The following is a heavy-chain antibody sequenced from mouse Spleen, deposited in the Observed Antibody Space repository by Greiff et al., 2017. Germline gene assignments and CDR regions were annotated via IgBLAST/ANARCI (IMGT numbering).Heavy chain of an antibody. CDR2: IIPNNGGT. V-gene: IGHV1-26*01. J-gene: IGHJ1*01. CDR3: ARSVGWYFDV. Sequence: VQLQQSGPELVKPGASVKISCKASGYTFTDYYMNWVKQSHGKSLEWIGDIIPNNGGTSYNQKFKGKATLTVDKSSSTAYMELRSLTSEDSAVYYCARSVGWYFDVWGAGTTVTVSS. CDR1: GYTFTDYY.